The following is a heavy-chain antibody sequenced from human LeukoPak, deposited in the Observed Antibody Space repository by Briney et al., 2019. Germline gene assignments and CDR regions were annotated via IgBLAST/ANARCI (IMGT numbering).Heavy chain of an antibody. CDR3: AREGYDSSARGAFDI. CDR1: GFTFSSYA. Sequence: GGSLRLSCAASGFTFSSYAMHWVRQAPGKGLEWVAVISYDGSNKYYADSVKGRFTISRDNAKNSLYLQMNSLRAEDTAVYYCAREGYDSSARGAFDIWGQGTMVTVSS. CDR2: ISYDGSNK. V-gene: IGHV3-30-3*01. D-gene: IGHD3-22*01. J-gene: IGHJ3*02.